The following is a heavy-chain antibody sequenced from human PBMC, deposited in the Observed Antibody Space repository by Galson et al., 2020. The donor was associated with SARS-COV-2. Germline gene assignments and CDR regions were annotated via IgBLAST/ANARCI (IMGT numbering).Heavy chain of an antibody. D-gene: IGHD3-9*01. CDR3: ARGGVYDTLTNYPGGFDH. CDR2: INHRGST. V-gene: IGHV4-34*01. CDR1: GGSFSNYH. J-gene: IGHJ4*02. Sequence: SETLSLTCAVYGGSFSNYHWSWISQPPGKGLEWIGQINHRGSTNYNPSLKSRVTISIDTSKNQFSLDLYSVTAADTAAYYCARGGVYDTLTNYPGGFDHWGQRLRVTVSS.